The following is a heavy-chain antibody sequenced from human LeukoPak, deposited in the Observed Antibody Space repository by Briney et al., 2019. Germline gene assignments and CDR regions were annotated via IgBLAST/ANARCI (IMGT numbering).Heavy chain of an antibody. Sequence: PGGSLRLSCAASGFNVSSSYMSWVRQAPGKGLEWVSVIYSGGRTYYADSVKGRFTISRDNSKNTLYLQMNSLRAEDTAVYYCAREIAYSFGPDYWGQGTLVTVSS. D-gene: IGHD5-18*01. CDR3: AREIAYSFGPDY. J-gene: IGHJ4*02. V-gene: IGHV3-66*01. CDR2: IYSGGRT. CDR1: GFNVSSSY.